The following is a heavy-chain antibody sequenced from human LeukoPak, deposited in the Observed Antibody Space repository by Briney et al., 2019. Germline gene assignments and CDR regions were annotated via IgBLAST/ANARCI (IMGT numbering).Heavy chain of an antibody. D-gene: IGHD4/OR15-4a*01. J-gene: IGHJ5*02. CDR1: GYSFTSYG. CDR3: AKVTVVTRSPWSWGPKKIGQEVNWFDP. V-gene: IGHV1-18*01. Sequence: GASVQVSCKAYGYSFTSYGISWVRQAPGQGLEWMGWISDYIGNTLYAQKFQGRVTMTTDRSTSTAYMELRSLRSDDTAMYYCAKVTVVTRSPWSWGPKKIGQEVNWFDPWGQGTLVTVSS. CDR2: ISDYIGNT.